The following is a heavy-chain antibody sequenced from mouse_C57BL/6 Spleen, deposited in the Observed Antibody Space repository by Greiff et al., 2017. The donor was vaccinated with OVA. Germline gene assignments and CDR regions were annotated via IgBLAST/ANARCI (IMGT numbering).Heavy chain of an antibody. CDR1: GFTFSSYG. Sequence: EVMLVESGGDLVKPGGSLKLSCAASGFTFSSYGMSWVRQTPDKRLEWVATISSGGSYTYYPDSVKGRFTISRDKAKNTLYLQMSSLKSEDTAMYYCARYDYDKGFAYWGQGTLVTVSA. D-gene: IGHD2-4*01. CDR3: ARYDYDKGFAY. CDR2: ISSGGSYT. V-gene: IGHV5-6*02. J-gene: IGHJ3*01.